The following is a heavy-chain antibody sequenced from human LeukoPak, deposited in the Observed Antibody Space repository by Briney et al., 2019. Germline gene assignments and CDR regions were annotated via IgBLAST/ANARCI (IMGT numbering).Heavy chain of an antibody. D-gene: IGHD3-10*01. CDR2: IYPSGTT. CDR3: ARGGEWAFDI. V-gene: IGHV4-4*07. J-gene: IGHJ3*02. Sequence: SETLSLTCNVSGDSFSSYYWTWIRQPAGMGLEWIGRIYPSGTTNYNPSLKSRVTMSVETSKNQFSLKLSSVTAADPAVYYCARGGEWAFDIWGQGTLVTVSS. CDR1: GDSFSSYY.